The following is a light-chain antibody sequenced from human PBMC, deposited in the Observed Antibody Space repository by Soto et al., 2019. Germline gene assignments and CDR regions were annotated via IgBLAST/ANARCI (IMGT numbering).Light chain of an antibody. Sequence: EIVLTQSPGTLSLSPGERGTLSCRASQSVSSNYLAWYQQKPGQAPRLLIYGASSRATGIPDRFSGSGSGTDFTLTVGRLVPEDCGVYCCQQYGSARLTFGGGTKVDIK. CDR3: QQYGSARLT. CDR1: QSVSSNY. CDR2: GAS. J-gene: IGKJ4*02. V-gene: IGKV3-20*01.